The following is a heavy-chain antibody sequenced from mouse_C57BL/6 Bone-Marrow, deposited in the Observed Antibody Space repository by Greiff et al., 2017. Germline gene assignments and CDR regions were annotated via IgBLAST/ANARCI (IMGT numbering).Heavy chain of an antibody. CDR2: ISSGSSTI. V-gene: IGHV5-17*01. J-gene: IGHJ2*01. Sequence: EVKLVESGGGLVKPGGSLKLSCAASGFTFSDYGMHWVRQAPEKGLEWVAYISSGSSTIYYADTVKGRFTISRDNAKNTLFLQMTRLRSEDTAMYYCARVYDGYPYYFDYWGQGTTLTVSS. CDR1: GFTFSDYG. CDR3: ARVYDGYPYYFDY. D-gene: IGHD2-3*01.